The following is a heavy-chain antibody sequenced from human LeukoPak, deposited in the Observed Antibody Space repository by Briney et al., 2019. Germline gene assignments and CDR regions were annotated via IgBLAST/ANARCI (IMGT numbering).Heavy chain of an antibody. CDR1: EFTVSSNY. D-gene: IGHD5-12*01. CDR3: ASLGGLRFGY. Sequence: GGSLRLSCAASEFTVSSNYMSWVRQAPGKGLEWVSVIYSGGTTYYADSVKGRFTISTDNPKNTLYLQMNSLRAEDTAVYYCASLGGLRFGYWGQGTLVTVSS. V-gene: IGHV3-53*01. CDR2: IYSGGTT. J-gene: IGHJ4*02.